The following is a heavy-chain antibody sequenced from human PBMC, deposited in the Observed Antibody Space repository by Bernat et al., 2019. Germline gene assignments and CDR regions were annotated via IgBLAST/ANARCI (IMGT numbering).Heavy chain of an antibody. Sequence: QLQLQESGPGLVKPSETLSLTCTVSGGSISSSSYYWGWIRQPPGKGLEWIGSIYYSGSTYYNPSLRSRVTISVDTSKNRFSLKRSSVTASDTAVDYCRRPSVYYYGAIDYWGQATLSTVSS. CDR2: IYYSGST. CDR1: GGSISSSSYY. J-gene: IGHJ4*02. CDR3: RRPSVYYYGAIDY. D-gene: IGHD3-22*01. V-gene: IGHV4-39*01.